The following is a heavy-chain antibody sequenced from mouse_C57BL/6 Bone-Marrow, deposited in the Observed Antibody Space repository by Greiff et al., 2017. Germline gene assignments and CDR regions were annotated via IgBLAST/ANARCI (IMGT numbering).Heavy chain of an antibody. CDR2: IDPSDSET. Sequence: VQLQQPGAELVRPGSSVKLSCKASGYTFTSYWMHWVKQRPIQGLEWIGNIDPSDSETHYNQKFKDKATLTVDKSSSTAYMQLSSLTSEDSAVYYCARRSPSSWFYYFDYWGQGTTLTVSS. D-gene: IGHD1-3*01. J-gene: IGHJ2*01. CDR3: ARRSPSSWFYYFDY. CDR1: GYTFTSYW. V-gene: IGHV1-52*01.